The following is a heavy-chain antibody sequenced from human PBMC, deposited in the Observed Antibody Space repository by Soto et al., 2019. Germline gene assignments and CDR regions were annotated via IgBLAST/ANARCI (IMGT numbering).Heavy chain of an antibody. Sequence: QVQLQESGPGLMKPSQTLSLTCTVSGGSISSGGYYWSWIRQHPGKGLEWIGYIYYSGSTYYNPSLKSRVTISVDTSKNQFSLKLSSVTAADTAVYYCARGFWSGYSVTTDYGMDVWGQGTTVTVSS. J-gene: IGHJ6*02. V-gene: IGHV4-31*03. CDR2: IYYSGST. CDR3: ARGFWSGYSVTTDYGMDV. CDR1: GGSISSGGYY. D-gene: IGHD3-3*01.